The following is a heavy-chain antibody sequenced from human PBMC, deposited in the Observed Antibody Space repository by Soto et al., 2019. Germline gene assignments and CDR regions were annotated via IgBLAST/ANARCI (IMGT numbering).Heavy chain of an antibody. CDR1: SGSISVTNVF. CDR2: IDYSGTA. J-gene: IGHJ4*02. V-gene: IGHV4-39*01. CDR3: PRIRGRHLDY. Sequence: SETLSLTCTVSSGSISVTNVFWGWVRQPPGKGLEWIGNIDYSGTAYFSPSLATRVTFHVDTSKNQFSLTLYSVTAADTAVYYCPRIRGRHLDYWGQGILVAVST.